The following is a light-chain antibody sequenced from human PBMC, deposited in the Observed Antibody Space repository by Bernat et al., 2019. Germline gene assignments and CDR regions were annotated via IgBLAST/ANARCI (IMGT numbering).Light chain of an antibody. Sequence: DIQMTQSPSSLSASVGDRVTITCQASQDISNYLNWYQQKPGKAPKLLIYDASNLETGVPSRYSGSGSGTDFTFTISSLQTADIATYYCQQYDNLPLPFGGGTKVEIK. CDR1: QDISNY. CDR3: QQYDNLPLP. CDR2: DAS. V-gene: IGKV1-33*01. J-gene: IGKJ4*01.